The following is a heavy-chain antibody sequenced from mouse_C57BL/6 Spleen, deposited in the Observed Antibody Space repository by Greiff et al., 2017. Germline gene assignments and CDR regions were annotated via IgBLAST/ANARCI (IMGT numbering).Heavy chain of an antibody. CDR1: GYAFTNYL. V-gene: IGHV1-54*01. Sequence: VKLQESGAELVRPGTSVKVSCKASGYAFTNYLIEWVKQRPGQGLEWIGVINPGRGGTNYNEKFKGKATLTADKSSSTAYMQLSSLTSEDSAVYFCASAHSNSPFDYWGQGTTLTVSS. CDR2: INPGRGGT. D-gene: IGHD2-5*01. J-gene: IGHJ2*01. CDR3: ASAHSNSPFDY.